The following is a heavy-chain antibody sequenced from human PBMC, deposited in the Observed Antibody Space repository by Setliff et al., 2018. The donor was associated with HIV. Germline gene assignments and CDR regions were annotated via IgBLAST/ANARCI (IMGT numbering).Heavy chain of an antibody. CDR3: ARLLRRPHDFFYMDV. D-gene: IGHD2-15*01. V-gene: IGHV5-10-1*01. CDR1: GYSFSTYW. Sequence: GESLKISCKASGYSFSTYWISWVRQMPGKGLEWMGRLDPRDSYTDYSLSFQGHVTIPGDKSSSTAYLQWSSLKASDTATYYCARLLRRPHDFFYMDVWGKGTTVTVSS. J-gene: IGHJ6*03. CDR2: LDPRDSYT.